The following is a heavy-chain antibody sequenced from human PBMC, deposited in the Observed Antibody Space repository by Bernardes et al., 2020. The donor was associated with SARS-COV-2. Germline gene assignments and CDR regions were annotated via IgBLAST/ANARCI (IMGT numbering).Heavy chain of an antibody. CDR1: GFTFSSYA. J-gene: IGHJ6*02. D-gene: IGHD3-22*01. CDR3: AKYDSSGYYLPDYYYYGMDV. CDR2: ISGSGGST. Sequence: GGSLRLSCAASGFTFSSYAMSWVRQAPGKGLEWVSAISGSGGSTYYADSVKGRFTISRDNSKNTLYLQMNSLRAEDTAVYYCAKYDSSGYYLPDYYYYGMDVWGQGTTVTVSS. V-gene: IGHV3-23*01.